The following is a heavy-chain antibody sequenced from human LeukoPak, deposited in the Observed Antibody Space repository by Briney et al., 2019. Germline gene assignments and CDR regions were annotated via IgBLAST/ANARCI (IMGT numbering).Heavy chain of an antibody. J-gene: IGHJ4*02. Sequence: PWGSLRLSCAASGFTFSSYAMRWVRQAPGKGLEWVAVISYDGSNKYYADSVKGRFTISRDNSKNTLYLQMNSLRAEDTAVYYCAREDRDCSSTSCYIGFDYWGQGTLVTVSS. V-gene: IGHV3-30-3*01. CDR3: AREDRDCSSTSCYIGFDY. D-gene: IGHD2-2*02. CDR2: ISYDGSNK. CDR1: GFTFSSYA.